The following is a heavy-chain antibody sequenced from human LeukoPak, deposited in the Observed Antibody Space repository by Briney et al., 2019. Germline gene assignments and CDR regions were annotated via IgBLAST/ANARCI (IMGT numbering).Heavy chain of an antibody. J-gene: IGHJ6*02. CDR1: GFSFSEYY. CDR3: ARDGQRNYFYGMDV. D-gene: IGHD5-24*01. Sequence: PGGSLRLSCAASGFSFSEYYMNWVRQARGKGLEWVSYITDSGSAIYYADSVKGRFTISRDNTKNSLYLQMNSLRAEDTAVYFCARDGQRNYFYGMDVWGQGTTVTVSS. V-gene: IGHV3-11*01. CDR2: ITDSGSAI.